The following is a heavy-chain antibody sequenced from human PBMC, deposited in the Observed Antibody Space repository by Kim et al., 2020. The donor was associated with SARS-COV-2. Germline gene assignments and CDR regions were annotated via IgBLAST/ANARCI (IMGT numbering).Heavy chain of an antibody. CDR3: ARHEGWFDP. V-gene: IGHV5-51*01. J-gene: IGHJ5*02. CDR2: DT. Sequence: DTRSSPSVQGQVTISADKSISTAYLQWSSLKASDTAMYYCARHEGWFDPWGQGTLVTVSS.